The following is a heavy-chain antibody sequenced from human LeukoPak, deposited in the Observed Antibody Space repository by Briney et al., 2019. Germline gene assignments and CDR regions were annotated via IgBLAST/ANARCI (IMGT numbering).Heavy chain of an antibody. CDR1: GGSISSGSYY. CDR3: ASGTDYYGSGSYFT. CDR2: IYTSGST. J-gene: IGHJ5*02. V-gene: IGHV4-61*02. D-gene: IGHD3-10*01. Sequence: SETLSLTCTVSGGSISSGSYYWSWIRQPAGKGLEWIVRIYTSGSTNYNPSLKSRVTISVDTSKNQFSLKLSSVTAADTAVYYCASGTDYYGSGSYFTWGQGTLVTVSS.